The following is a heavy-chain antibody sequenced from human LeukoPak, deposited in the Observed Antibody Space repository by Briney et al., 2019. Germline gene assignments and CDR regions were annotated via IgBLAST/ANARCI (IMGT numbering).Heavy chain of an antibody. Sequence: PGGSLRLSCAASGFTVSSNYMSWVRQAPGKGLEWVSVIYSGGSTYYADSVKGRFTISRDNPKNTLYLQMNSLRAEDTAVYYCARIYDSSGYHSAFYDYWGQGTLVTVSS. CDR1: GFTVSSNY. J-gene: IGHJ4*02. CDR2: IYSGGST. V-gene: IGHV3-66*01. CDR3: ARIYDSSGYHSAFYDY. D-gene: IGHD3-22*01.